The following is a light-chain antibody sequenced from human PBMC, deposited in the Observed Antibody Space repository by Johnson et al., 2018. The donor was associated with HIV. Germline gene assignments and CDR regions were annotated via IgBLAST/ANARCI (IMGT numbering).Light chain of an antibody. CDR2: ENN. J-gene: IGLJ1*01. CDR1: SSNIGNNY. V-gene: IGLV1-51*02. CDR3: ATWDTSLSAGGF. Sequence: QSVLTQPPSVSAAPGQKVTISCSGSSSNIGNNYVSWYQQLPGTAPKLLIYENNKRPSGIPDRFSDSKSGTSAPLGITGLQTGDAADYYCATWDTSLSAGGFCGTVTKVTVL.